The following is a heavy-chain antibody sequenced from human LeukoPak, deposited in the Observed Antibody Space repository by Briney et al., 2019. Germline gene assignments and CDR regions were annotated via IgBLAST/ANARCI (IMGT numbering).Heavy chain of an antibody. V-gene: IGHV3-53*01. CDR2: IYSGGGR. D-gene: IGHD4/OR15-4a*01. Sequence: PGGSLRLSCAASGFIVSSNYMSWVRQAPGKGLEWVAVIYSGGGRNYADSVKGRFTISRDNSKNTVYLQMNSLRAEDTAVYYCARRAGAYSHPYDYWGQGTLVTVSS. J-gene: IGHJ4*02. CDR3: ARRAGAYSHPYDY. CDR1: GFIVSSNY.